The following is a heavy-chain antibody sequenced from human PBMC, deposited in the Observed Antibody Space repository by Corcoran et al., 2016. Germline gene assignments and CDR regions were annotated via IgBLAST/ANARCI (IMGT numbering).Heavy chain of an antibody. V-gene: IGHV1-3*01. J-gene: IGHJ4*02. CDR1: GYTFTSYA. CDR2: INAGNGNT. D-gene: IGHD6-6*01. CDR3: ARGRGRQLVYFDY. Sequence: QVQLVQSGAEVKKPGASVKVSCKASGYTFTSYAMHWVRQAPGQRLEWMGWINAGNGNTKYSQKFQGGVTITRDTSASTAYMELSSLRSEDTAVYYCARGRGRQLVYFDYWGQGTLVTVSS.